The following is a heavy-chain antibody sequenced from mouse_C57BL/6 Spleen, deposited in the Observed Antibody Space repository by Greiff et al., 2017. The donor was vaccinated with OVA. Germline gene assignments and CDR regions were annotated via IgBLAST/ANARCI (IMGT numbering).Heavy chain of an antibody. D-gene: IGHD1-1*01. CDR1: GFTFSNYW. V-gene: IGHV6-3*01. CDR2: IRLKSDNYAT. CDR3: TRGYYYGSSCYFDV. Sequence: EVKLMESGGGLVQPGGSMKLSCVASGFTFSNYWMNWVRQSPEKGLEWVAQIRLKSDNYATHYAESVKGRFTISRDDSKSSVYLQMNNLRAEDTGIYYCTRGYYYGSSCYFDVWGTGTTVTVSS. J-gene: IGHJ1*03.